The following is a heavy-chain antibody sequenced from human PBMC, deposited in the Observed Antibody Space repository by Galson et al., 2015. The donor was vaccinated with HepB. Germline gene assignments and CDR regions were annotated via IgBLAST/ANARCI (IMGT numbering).Heavy chain of an antibody. Sequence: SVKVSCKASGYTFTSYYMHWVRQAPGQGLEWMGIINPDGGATTYAQNFQGRVTMTRDTSTSTAYMELSSLRSEDTAVYYCARGYDYIWGSNRYDYFDSWGQGTLVTVSS. CDR2: INPDGGAT. CDR3: ARGYDYIWGSNRYDYFDS. CDR1: GYTFTSYY. V-gene: IGHV1-46*03. D-gene: IGHD3-16*02. J-gene: IGHJ4*02.